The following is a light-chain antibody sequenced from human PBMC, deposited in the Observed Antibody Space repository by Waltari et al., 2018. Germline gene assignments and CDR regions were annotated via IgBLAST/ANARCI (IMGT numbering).Light chain of an antibody. J-gene: IGLJ3*02. Sequence: QSALTQPASVSGSPGQSITISCTGTSSDVGSYNLVSWYQQHPGKAPKLMIYEGSKRPSRVSNRFSGSTSGNTASLTISGLQAEDEADYYCCSYAGSSLVFGGGTKLTVL. CDR1: SSDVGSYNL. CDR2: EGS. V-gene: IGLV2-23*01. CDR3: CSYAGSSLV.